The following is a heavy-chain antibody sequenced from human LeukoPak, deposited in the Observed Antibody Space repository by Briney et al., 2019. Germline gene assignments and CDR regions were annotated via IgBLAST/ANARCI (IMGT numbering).Heavy chain of an antibody. J-gene: IGHJ3*02. CDR3: AREYYDFWSGYYSGAFDI. Sequence: KPSQTLSLTCTVSGGSISSGSYYWSWIRQPAGKGLEWIGRIYTSGSTNYNPSLKSRVTISVDTSKNHFSLKLSSVTAADTAVYYCAREYYDFWSGYYSGAFDIWGQGTMVTVSS. D-gene: IGHD3-3*01. V-gene: IGHV4-61*02. CDR2: IYTSGST. CDR1: GGSISSGSYY.